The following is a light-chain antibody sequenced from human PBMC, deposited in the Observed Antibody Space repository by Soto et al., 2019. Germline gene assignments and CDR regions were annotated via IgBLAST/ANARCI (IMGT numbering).Light chain of an antibody. CDR2: NVR. J-gene: IGLJ1*01. CDR3: ISYTSSSPYV. CDR1: SSDVGGYNY. Sequence: QSALTQPASVSGSPGQSITISCTGTSSDVGGYNYVSWYQHHPGKAPKLIIFNVRNRPSGISNRFSGSKSGNTASLTISGLQAEDEADYYCISYTSSSPYVFGTGTKVTVL. V-gene: IGLV2-14*03.